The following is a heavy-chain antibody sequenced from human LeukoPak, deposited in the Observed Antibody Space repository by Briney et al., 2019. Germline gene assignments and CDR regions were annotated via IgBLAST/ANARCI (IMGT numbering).Heavy chain of an antibody. V-gene: IGHV1-2*02. D-gene: IGHD7-27*01. Sequence: ASVKVSCKASGYTFTGYYMHWMRQAPGQGLEWMGWINPNSGGTNYAQKFQGRVTMTRDTSISTAYMELSRLRSDDTAVYYCASHWGRQTVTDYWGQGTLVTVSS. CDR3: ASHWGRQTVTDY. CDR2: INPNSGGT. CDR1: GYTFTGYY. J-gene: IGHJ4*02.